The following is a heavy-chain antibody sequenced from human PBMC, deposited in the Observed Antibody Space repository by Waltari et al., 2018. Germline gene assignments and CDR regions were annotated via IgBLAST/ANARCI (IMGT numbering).Heavy chain of an antibody. CDR1: GSTFSNYA. V-gene: IGHV3-23*01. CDR2: ISGSGGST. CDR3: AERYN. J-gene: IGHJ4*02. D-gene: IGHD5-18*01. Sequence: EVQLLWSGGGLLQPGGSLRRSCAASGSTFSNYAISWIRQAPGKGLEWVAIISGSGGSTYYADSVKGRFTISRDNSKNTLYLQMNRLRVEDTAVYYCAERYNWGQGTLVTVSS.